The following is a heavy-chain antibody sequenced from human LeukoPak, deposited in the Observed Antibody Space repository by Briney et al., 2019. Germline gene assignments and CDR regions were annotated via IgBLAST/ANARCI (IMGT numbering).Heavy chain of an antibody. D-gene: IGHD2/OR15-2a*01. V-gene: IGHV3-48*01. Sequence: GGSLRLSFAASGFTFSSYSMNWVRQAPGEGLEWVSYISSLSGTIYYADSVKGRFTISRDNAKNSLYLQMDSLRAEDTAVYYCVRDLDSIAFFWGQGTLVTVSS. CDR2: ISSLSGTI. CDR1: GFTFSSYS. J-gene: IGHJ4*02. CDR3: VRDLDSIAFF.